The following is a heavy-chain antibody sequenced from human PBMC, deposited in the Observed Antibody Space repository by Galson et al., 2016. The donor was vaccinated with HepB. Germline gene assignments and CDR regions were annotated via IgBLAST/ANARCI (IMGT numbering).Heavy chain of an antibody. V-gene: IGHV6-1*01. D-gene: IGHD1-14*01. CDR2: TYYSSRWNN. Sequence: CAISGDRVSRNGVAWNWIRQSPSRGLEWLGRTYYSSRWNNDYSASVKSRITINLDTPNNLFSLQLSSVTPEDTAVYYCARGRNSAFDSWGQGTLVTVSS. CDR1: GDRVSRNGVA. J-gene: IGHJ4*02. CDR3: ARGRNSAFDS.